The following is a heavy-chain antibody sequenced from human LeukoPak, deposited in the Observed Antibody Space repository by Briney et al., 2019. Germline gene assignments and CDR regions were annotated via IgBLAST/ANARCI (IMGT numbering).Heavy chain of an antibody. V-gene: IGHV1-8*01. J-gene: IGHJ4*02. Sequence: GASVKVSCKASGYIFNNYHINWVRQATGQGLEWMGWMNPNTGSTGYAQKFQNRITLTRNTSINTAYMDLSSLESEDTAFYYCLRGGFPFGNFWGQGTLVTVSS. D-gene: IGHD3-10*01. CDR2: MNPNTGST. CDR3: LRGGFPFGNF. CDR1: GYIFNNYH.